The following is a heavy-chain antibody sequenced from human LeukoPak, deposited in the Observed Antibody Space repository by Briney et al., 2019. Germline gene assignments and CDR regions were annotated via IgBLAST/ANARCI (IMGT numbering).Heavy chain of an antibody. D-gene: IGHD6-13*01. J-gene: IGHJ6*02. V-gene: IGHV3-23*01. Sequence: GGSLRLSCAASGFTFSSYAMSWVRQAPGKGLEWVSAISGSGGSTYYADSVKGRFTISRDNSQDTLYLQMNGLRAEDTAAYYCAKAPRAAAGTYNGMDVWGQGTTVTVSS. CDR2: ISGSGGST. CDR1: GFTFSSYA. CDR3: AKAPRAAAGTYNGMDV.